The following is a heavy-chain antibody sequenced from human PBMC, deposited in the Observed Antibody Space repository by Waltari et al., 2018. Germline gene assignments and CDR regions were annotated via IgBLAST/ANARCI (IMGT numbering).Heavy chain of an antibody. Sequence: QVQLQESGPGLVKPSQTLSLTCTVSGGSISRGSYYWSWIRQPAGKGLEWIGYIYTSGSTNYNPSLKSRVTISVDTSKNQFSLKLSSVTAADTAVYYCASYGYGRYSGSYFGYWGQGTLVTVSS. V-gene: IGHV4-61*09. J-gene: IGHJ4*02. CDR1: GGSISRGSYY. CDR3: ASYGYGRYSGSYFGY. D-gene: IGHD1-26*01. CDR2: IYTSGST.